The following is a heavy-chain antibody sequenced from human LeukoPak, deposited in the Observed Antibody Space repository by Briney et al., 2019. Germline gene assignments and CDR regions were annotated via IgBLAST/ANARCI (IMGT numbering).Heavy chain of an antibody. CDR3: AREYGSGSYTGIDY. J-gene: IGHJ4*02. D-gene: IGHD3-10*01. Sequence: ASVKVSCKASLYTFINYGITWVRQAAGQGRKWRGWISAYNSAYNGNTHYAQKLQGRVTMTTDTSTNTGYMELRSLRSDDTAVYYCAREYGSGSYTGIDYWGQGTLVTVSS. V-gene: IGHV1-18*01. CDR2: ISAYNSAYNGNT. CDR1: LYTFINYG.